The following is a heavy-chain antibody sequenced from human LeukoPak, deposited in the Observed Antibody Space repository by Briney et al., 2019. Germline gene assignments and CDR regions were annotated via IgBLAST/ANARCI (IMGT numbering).Heavy chain of an antibody. V-gene: IGHV1-2*02. CDR2: INPNSGGT. J-gene: IGHJ6*02. Sequence: ASVKVSCKASGYTFTGYYMHWVRQAPGQGLEWMGWINPNSGGTNYAQKFQGRVTMTRDTSISTAYMELSRLRSDDTAVYYCARDVRVFPYYYGMDVWGQGTTVTVSS. CDR3: ARDVRVFPYYYGMDV. D-gene: IGHD2-8*01. CDR1: GYTFTGYY.